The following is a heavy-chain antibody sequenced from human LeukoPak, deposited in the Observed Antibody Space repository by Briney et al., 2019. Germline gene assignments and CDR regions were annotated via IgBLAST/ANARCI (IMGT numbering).Heavy chain of an antibody. Sequence: PGGSLRLSCAASGFTFSSYAMSWVRQAPGKGLEWVSAISGSGGSTYYADSVKGRFTISRDNSKNTLYLQMNSLRAEDTAVYYCARAMVRGVFIPLDYWGQGTLVTVSS. D-gene: IGHD3-10*01. CDR1: GFTFSSYA. V-gene: IGHV3-23*01. CDR2: ISGSGGST. J-gene: IGHJ4*02. CDR3: ARAMVRGVFIPLDY.